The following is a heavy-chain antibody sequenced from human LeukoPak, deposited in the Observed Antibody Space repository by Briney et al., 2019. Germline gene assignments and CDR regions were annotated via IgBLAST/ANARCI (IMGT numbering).Heavy chain of an antibody. CDR2: ISSSSSYI. CDR1: GFTFSSYS. V-gene: IGHV3-21*01. J-gene: IGHJ3*02. D-gene: IGHD3-22*01. CDR3: ARVSEPATYYYDSSGYYALNAFDI. Sequence: GGSLRLSCAASGFTFSSYSMNWVRQAPGKGLEWVSSISSSSSYIYYADSVKGRFTISRDNAKNSLYLQMNSLRAEDTAVYYCARVSEPATYYYDSSGYYALNAFDIWGQGTMVTVSS.